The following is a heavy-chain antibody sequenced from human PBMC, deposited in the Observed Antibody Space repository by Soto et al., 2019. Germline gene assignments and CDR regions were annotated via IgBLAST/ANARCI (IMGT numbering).Heavy chain of an antibody. V-gene: IGHV3-72*01. J-gene: IGHJ6*02. CDR1: GFIFSSYA. CDR3: AMLGGWSGGSSGMDV. CDR2: IRRKANSYTT. D-gene: IGHD6-19*01. Sequence: PGGSLRLSCAASGFIFSSYAMSWVRQAPGKGLEWVGRIRRKANSYTTEYAASVKGRFTISRDDSKNSLYLQMNSLKSEDTAVYYCAMLGGWSGGSSGMDVWGQGTTVTVSS.